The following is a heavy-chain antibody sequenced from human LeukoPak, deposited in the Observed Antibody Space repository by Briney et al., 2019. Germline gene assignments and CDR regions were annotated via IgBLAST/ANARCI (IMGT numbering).Heavy chain of an antibody. CDR3: ARDLEANVDIVATMSLFDY. J-gene: IGHJ4*02. CDR1: GGSISSYY. CDR2: IYTSGST. V-gene: IGHV4-4*07. Sequence: SETLSLTCTVSGGSISSYYWSWIRQPAGKGLEWIGRIYTSGSTNYNPSLKSRVTMSVDTSKNQFSLKLSSVTAADTAVYYCARDLEANVDIVATMSLFDYWGQGTLVTVSS. D-gene: IGHD5-12*01.